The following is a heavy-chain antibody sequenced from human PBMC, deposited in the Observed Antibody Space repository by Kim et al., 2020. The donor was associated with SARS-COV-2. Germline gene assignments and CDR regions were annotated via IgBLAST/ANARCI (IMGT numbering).Heavy chain of an antibody. D-gene: IGHD1-7*01. V-gene: IGHV4-61*01. Sequence: SETLSLTCTVSGGTVSSKSFYWSWIRQPPGKGLEWIAYISYGGDTNQNPSLRSRATTSLDTSKNQFSLKLYSVTAADTAVYYCARHPRVGPSRNYYFDFWRHGTLVTVSS. J-gene: IGHJ4*01. CDR1: GGTVSSKSFY. CDR3: ARHPRVGPSRNYYFDF. CDR2: ISYGGDT.